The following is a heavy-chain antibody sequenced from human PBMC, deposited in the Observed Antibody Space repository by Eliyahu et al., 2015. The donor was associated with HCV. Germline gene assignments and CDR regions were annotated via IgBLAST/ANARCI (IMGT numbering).Heavy chain of an antibody. CDR3: ASGGGGIAVAGTGGWFDP. V-gene: IGHV4-59*01. CDR2: IYYSGST. J-gene: IGHJ5*02. CDR1: GGSISSYY. Sequence: QVQLQESGPGLVKPSETLSLTCSVSGGSISSYYWSWIRXPPGKGLEWIGYIYYSGSTNHNPPLKSRVTMSVDTSKNQFSLXLTSVTAADTAVYYCASGGGGIAVAGTGGWFDPWGQGTLVTVSS. D-gene: IGHD6-19*01.